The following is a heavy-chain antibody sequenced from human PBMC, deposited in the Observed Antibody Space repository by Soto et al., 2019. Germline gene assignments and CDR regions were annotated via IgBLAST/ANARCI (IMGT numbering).Heavy chain of an antibody. CDR2: ISTTSSSI. CDR1: GFTFSSYS. Sequence: GSLRLSCAASGFTFSSYSMNWVRQAPGKGLEWISYISTTSSSIYYADSVKGRFTISRDNAKNSLFLQMNSLRDEDTAVYYCARKGVAFDYSGQGALISVSS. V-gene: IGHV3-48*02. J-gene: IGHJ4*02. CDR3: ARKGVAFDY. D-gene: IGHD3-3*01.